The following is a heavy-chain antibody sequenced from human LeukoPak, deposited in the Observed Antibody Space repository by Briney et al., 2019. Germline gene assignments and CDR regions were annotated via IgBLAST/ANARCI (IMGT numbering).Heavy chain of an antibody. CDR1: GFTFSSYS. J-gene: IGHJ3*02. CDR3: ARAPASLSYYYDSSGYYLAPDAFDI. D-gene: IGHD3-22*01. V-gene: IGHV3-21*04. Sequence: GGSLRLSCAASGFTFSSYSMNWVRQAPGKGLEWVSSISSSSYIYYTDSVKGRFTISRDNAKNSLYLQMNSLRAEDTAVYYCARAPASLSYYYDSSGYYLAPDAFDIWGQGTMVTVSS. CDR2: ISSSSYI.